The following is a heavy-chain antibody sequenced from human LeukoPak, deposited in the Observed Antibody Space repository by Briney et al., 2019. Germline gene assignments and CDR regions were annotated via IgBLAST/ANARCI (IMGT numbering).Heavy chain of an antibody. CDR2: ISSSGSTI. CDR3: ARGDPRPIAARYAAGVDY. CDR1: GFTFSDYY. J-gene: IGHJ4*02. V-gene: IGHV3-11*04. D-gene: IGHD6-6*01. Sequence: GGSLRLSCAASGFTFSDYYMSWIRQAPGKGLEWVSYISSSGSTIYYADSVKGRFTISRDNAKNSLYLQMNSLRAEDTAVYYCARGDPRPIAARYAAGVDYWGQGTLVTVSS.